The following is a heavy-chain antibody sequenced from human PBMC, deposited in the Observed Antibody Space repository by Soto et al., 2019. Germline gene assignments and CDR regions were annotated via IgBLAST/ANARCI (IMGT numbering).Heavy chain of an antibody. CDR3: ARNGIEVARNDY. Sequence: EALKISYKGSGYSFTSYWIGWVRQMPGKGLEWMGIIYPGDSDTRYSPSFQGQVTISADKSISTAYLQWSSLKASETAMYYCARNGIEVARNDYWGQGTLVTVSS. J-gene: IGHJ4*02. V-gene: IGHV5-51*01. CDR1: GYSFTSYW. CDR2: IYPGDSDT. D-gene: IGHD6-19*01.